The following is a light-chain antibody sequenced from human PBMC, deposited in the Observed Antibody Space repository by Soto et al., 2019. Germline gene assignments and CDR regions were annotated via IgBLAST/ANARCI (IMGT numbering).Light chain of an antibody. CDR2: DAS. V-gene: IGKV1-5*01. CDR1: QSISSW. CDR3: QQFSSYWT. Sequence: DIQMTQSPSTLSASVGDRVTITCRASQSISSWLAWYQQKPGKAPKLLISDASSLESGVPSRFSGDRSGTEFTLTINSLHPXDVATYFCQQFSSYWTFGQGTRVEIK. J-gene: IGKJ1*01.